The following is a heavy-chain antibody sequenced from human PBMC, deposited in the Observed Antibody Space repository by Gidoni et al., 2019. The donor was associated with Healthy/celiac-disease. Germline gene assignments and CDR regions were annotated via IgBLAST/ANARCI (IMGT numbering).Heavy chain of an antibody. Sequence: QVQLVQSGAEVKKPGASVKVSCKASGYTLTAYSMHWVRQAPGQGLEWMGRSNPNRGGTNYAQKCQGRVTMTRDTSISTAYMELSRLRSDDTAVYYCARGVPKMATIKGGRFDYWGQGTLVTVSS. CDR3: ARGVPKMATIKGGRFDY. CDR1: GYTLTAYS. CDR2: SNPNRGGT. J-gene: IGHJ4*02. D-gene: IGHD5-12*01. V-gene: IGHV1-2*06.